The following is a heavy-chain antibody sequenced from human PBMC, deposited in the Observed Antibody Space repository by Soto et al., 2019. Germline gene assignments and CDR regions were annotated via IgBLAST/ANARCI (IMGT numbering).Heavy chain of an antibody. CDR2: ISYDGSNK. J-gene: IGHJ4*02. V-gene: IGHV3-30*18. Sequence: QVYLVESGGGVVRPGRSLRLSCETSAFTFRSYGMHWVRQAPGKGLQWVASISYDGSNKNYVDSVKGRFTVYRDNSKSTPYLQMNSLRKDAPAVYYWVKDQVVEGPYYGSSEFFFWGRGTLVTVSS. D-gene: IGHD3-10*01. CDR1: AFTFRSYG. CDR3: VKDQVVEGPYYGSSEFFF.